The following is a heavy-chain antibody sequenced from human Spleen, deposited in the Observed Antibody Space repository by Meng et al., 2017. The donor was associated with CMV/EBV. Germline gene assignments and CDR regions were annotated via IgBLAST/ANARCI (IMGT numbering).Heavy chain of an antibody. CDR2: IIPIFGTA. V-gene: IGHV1-69*05. CDR3: ARVPYSSGWYDYYYYGMDV. D-gene: IGHD6-19*01. CDR1: GGTFSTYI. J-gene: IGHJ6*02. Sequence: SVKVSCKASGGTFSTYIINWVRQAPGQGLEWMGGIIPIFGTANYAQKFQGRVTITTDESTSTAYMELSSLRSEDTAVYYCARVPYSSGWYDYYYYGMDVWGQGTTVTVSS.